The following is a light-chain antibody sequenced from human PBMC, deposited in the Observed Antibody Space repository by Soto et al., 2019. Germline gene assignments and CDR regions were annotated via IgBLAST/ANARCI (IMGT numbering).Light chain of an antibody. CDR2: ENN. J-gene: IGLJ1*01. CDR1: SSNIGNNY. CDR3: RTWDSSLSAFLYV. V-gene: IGLV1-51*02. Sequence: QSVLTQPPSVSAAPGQKVTISCSGSSSNIGNNYVSWYQQLPGTAPKLLIYENNKRPSGIPDRFSGSKSGTSATLGITGLPTGDEADYYCRTWDSSLSAFLYVFGTGTKLTVL.